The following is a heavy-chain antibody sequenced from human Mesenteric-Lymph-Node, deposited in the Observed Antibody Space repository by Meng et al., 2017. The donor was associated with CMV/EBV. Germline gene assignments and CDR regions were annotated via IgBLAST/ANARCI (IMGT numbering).Heavy chain of an antibody. CDR3: AKDLSGVVPADIDY. V-gene: IGHV4-30-4*08. Sequence: SETLSLTCTVSGDSVSNGDSYWGWIRQPPGKALEWIGYIHDSGTTFDTPSLKSRLTMSIDKSKNQFSLKLKSVTAADTAVYYCAKDLSGVVPADIDYWGQGTLVTVSS. D-gene: IGHD2-2*01. CDR2: IHDSGTT. CDR1: GDSVSNGDSY. J-gene: IGHJ4*02.